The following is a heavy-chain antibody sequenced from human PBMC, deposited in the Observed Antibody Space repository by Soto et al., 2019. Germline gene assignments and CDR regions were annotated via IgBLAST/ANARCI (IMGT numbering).Heavy chain of an antibody. Sequence: PSETLSLTCAVSGYSISSGYYWGWIRQPPGKGLEWIGSIYHSGSTYYNPSLKSRVTISVDTSKNQFSLKLSSVTAADTAVYYCAAEWTSNWFDPWGQGTLVTVSS. CDR3: AAEWTSNWFDP. D-gene: IGHD3-3*01. CDR2: IYHSGST. V-gene: IGHV4-38-2*01. CDR1: GYSISSGYY. J-gene: IGHJ5*02.